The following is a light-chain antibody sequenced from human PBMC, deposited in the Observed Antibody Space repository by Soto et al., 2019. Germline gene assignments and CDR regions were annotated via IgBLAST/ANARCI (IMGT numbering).Light chain of an antibody. CDR3: QQYNNWPLT. V-gene: IGKV3-15*01. J-gene: IGKJ4*01. CDR1: QSVSSN. Sequence: ETVMTQSPATLSVSPGERATLSCRASQSVSSNLAWYQQKPGQAPRLLIYDASTRATGVPGRFSGRGSRTEFTLTISSLQSEDFAVYYCQQYNNWPLTFGGGTKVDTK. CDR2: DAS.